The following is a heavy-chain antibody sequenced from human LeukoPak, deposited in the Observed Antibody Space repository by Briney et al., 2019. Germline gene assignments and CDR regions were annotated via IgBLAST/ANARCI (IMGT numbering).Heavy chain of an antibody. CDR2: IYHSGST. Sequence: SQTLSLTWAVSGGSISSGGYSWSWIRQPPGKGLEWIGYIYHSGSTYYNPSLKSRVTISVDRSKNQFSLKLSSVTAADTAVYYCARVRGETTTTNWFDPWGQGTLVTVSS. J-gene: IGHJ5*02. CDR3: ARVRGETTTTNWFDP. CDR1: GGSISSGGYS. V-gene: IGHV4-30-2*01. D-gene: IGHD1/OR15-1a*01.